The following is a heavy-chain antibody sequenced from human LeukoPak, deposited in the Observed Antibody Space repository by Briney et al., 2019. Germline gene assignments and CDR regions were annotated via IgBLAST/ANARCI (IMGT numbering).Heavy chain of an antibody. Sequence: GASVKVSCRASGYTFTSYGISWVRQAPGQGLEWMGWISAYNGNTNHAQKLQGRVTMTTDTSTSTAYVELRSLRSDDTAVYYCVRDPSYIVVVSSTVTGFDPWGQGTLVTVSS. D-gene: IGHD2-2*01. J-gene: IGHJ5*02. CDR1: GYTFTSYG. CDR3: VRDPSYIVVVSSTVTGFDP. CDR2: ISAYNGNT. V-gene: IGHV1-18*01.